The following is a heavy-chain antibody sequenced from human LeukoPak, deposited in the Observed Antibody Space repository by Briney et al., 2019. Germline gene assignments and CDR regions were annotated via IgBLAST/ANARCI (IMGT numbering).Heavy chain of an antibody. V-gene: IGHV3-21*01. J-gene: IGHJ4*02. CDR1: GFTFSSYS. D-gene: IGHD3-16*02. CDR3: ARQDYVWGSYRPSPDY. CDR2: ISSSSSYI. Sequence: GGSLRLSCAASGFTFSSYSMNWVRQAPGKGLEWVSSISSSSSYIYYADSVKGRFTISRDNAKNSLYLQMNSLRAEDTAVYYCARQDYVWGSYRPSPDYWGQGTLVTVSS.